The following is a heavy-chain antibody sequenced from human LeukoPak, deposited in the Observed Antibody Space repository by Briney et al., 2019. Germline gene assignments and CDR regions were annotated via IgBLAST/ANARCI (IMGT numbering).Heavy chain of an antibody. J-gene: IGHJ3*02. D-gene: IGHD3-3*01. CDR1: GGSVSSGGYS. CDR2: IYTSGST. V-gene: IGHV4-61*08. Sequence: SETLSLTCTVSGGSVSSGGYSWSWIRQPPGKGLEWIGRIYTSGSTNYNPSLKSRVTMSVDTSKNQFSLKLSSVTAADTAVYYCARGPEWGKGNAFDIWGQGTMVTVSS. CDR3: ARGPEWGKGNAFDI.